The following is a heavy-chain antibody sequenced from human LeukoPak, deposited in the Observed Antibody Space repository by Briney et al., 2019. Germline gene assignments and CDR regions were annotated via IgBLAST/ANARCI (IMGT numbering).Heavy chain of an antibody. CDR1: GFSFSSYR. Sequence: GGSLRLSCAASGFSFSSYRMNWVRQSPGKGLEWVSCSSSSGTYKYYADSVKGRFTISRDNAKNSLYLQMNSLRAEDTAVYYCAREGCSGGSCLGWFDPWGQGTLVTVSS. J-gene: IGHJ5*02. D-gene: IGHD2-15*01. CDR2: SSSSGTYK. CDR3: AREGCSGGSCLGWFDP. V-gene: IGHV3-21*04.